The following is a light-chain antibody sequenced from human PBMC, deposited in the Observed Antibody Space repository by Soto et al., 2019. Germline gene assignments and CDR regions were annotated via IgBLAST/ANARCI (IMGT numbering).Light chain of an antibody. CDR2: DTN. J-gene: IGLJ7*01. V-gene: IGLV7-46*01. Sequence: QAVVTQEPSLTVSPGGTVTLTCGSSTGTVTSTHFPCWFQQKPGQAPRTLIYDTNYKYSWTPARFSGSLLGGKAALTLSGAQPEDEAEYYCLLFYTGPAVFGGGTQLTVL. CDR3: LLFYTGPAV. CDR1: TGTVTSTHF.